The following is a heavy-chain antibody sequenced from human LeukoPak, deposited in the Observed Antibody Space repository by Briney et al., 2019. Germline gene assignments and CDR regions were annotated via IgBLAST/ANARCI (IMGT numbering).Heavy chain of an antibody. V-gene: IGHV3-15*01. CDR3: TGYSISWYYFDY. CDR2: IKSKTDGGTT. J-gene: IGHJ4*02. D-gene: IGHD6-13*01. CDR1: GFTYSNAW. Sequence: GGSLRLSCAASGFTYSNAWMSWVRQAPGKGLEWVGRIKSKTDGGTTDYAAPVKGRFTISRDDSKNTLYLQMNSLKTEDTAVYYCTGYSISWYYFDYWGQGTLVTVSS.